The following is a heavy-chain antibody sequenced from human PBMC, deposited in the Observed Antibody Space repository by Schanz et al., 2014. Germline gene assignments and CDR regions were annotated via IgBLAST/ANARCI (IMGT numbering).Heavy chain of an antibody. D-gene: IGHD7-27*01. CDR3: ARENLNWEAFDI. Sequence: QVQLVESGGGLVKPGGSLRLSCAASGFIFNDSSLPFHLQAPGKGLEWLSYISRDGTTSYYADSVKGRFTISRDNAKNSLYLEMTSLRGEDTAVYYCARENLNWEAFDIWGQGTVVTVSS. J-gene: IGHJ3*02. CDR2: ISRDGTTS. V-gene: IGHV3-11*01. CDR1: GFIFNDSS.